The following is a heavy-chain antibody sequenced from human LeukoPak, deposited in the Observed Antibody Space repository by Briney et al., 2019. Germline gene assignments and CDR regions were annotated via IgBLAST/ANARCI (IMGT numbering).Heavy chain of an antibody. CDR2: FDPEDGET. V-gene: IGHV1-24*01. Sequence: ASVKVSCKVSGYTLTELSMHWVRQAPGKGLEWMGGFDPEDGETIYAQKFQGRVTMTEDTSTDTAYMELSSLRSEDTAVYYCATAYYDSSGRPLAEYFQHWGQGTLVTVSS. CDR1: GYTLTELS. J-gene: IGHJ1*01. D-gene: IGHD3-22*01. CDR3: ATAYYDSSGRPLAEYFQH.